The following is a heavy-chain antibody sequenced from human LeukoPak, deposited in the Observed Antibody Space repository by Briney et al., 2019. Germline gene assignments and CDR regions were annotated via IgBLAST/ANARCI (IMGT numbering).Heavy chain of an antibody. CDR3: ARGFSSSWYGGGLGY. Sequence: SETLSLTCTDSGGSISSSYYYWGWIRQPPGKGLEWIGSIYSSGSTYYNPSLKSRVTISVDTSKNQFSLKLTSVTAADTAVYYCARGFSSSWYGGGLGYWGQGTLVTVSS. CDR1: GGSISSSYYY. D-gene: IGHD6-13*01. CDR2: IYSSGST. V-gene: IGHV4-39*01. J-gene: IGHJ4*02.